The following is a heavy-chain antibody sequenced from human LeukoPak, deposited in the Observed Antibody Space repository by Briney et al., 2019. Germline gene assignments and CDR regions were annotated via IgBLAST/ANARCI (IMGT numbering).Heavy chain of an antibody. CDR3: TRGKGFVGHFDF. J-gene: IGHJ4*02. CDR2: ILPIFGTA. V-gene: IGHV1-69*06. Sequence: ASVKVSFKVSGGSFTNNAISWVRQAPGQGPEWMGRILPIFGTAEYAERFQGRLTLTADKSTTTAYIELTSLKIEDTALYFCTRGKGFVGHFDFWGQGTLVTVSS. CDR1: GGSFTNNA. D-gene: IGHD3-3*01.